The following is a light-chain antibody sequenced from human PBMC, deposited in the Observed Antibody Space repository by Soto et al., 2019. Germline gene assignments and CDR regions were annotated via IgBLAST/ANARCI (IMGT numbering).Light chain of an antibody. CDR2: DAS. CDR1: QRVSSY. V-gene: IGKV3-11*01. J-gene: IGKJ4*01. CDR3: QYRSNWLLT. Sequence: EIVLTQSPATLSLSPGERATLSCRASQRVSSYLAWYQQKPGQAPRLLIYDASNRATGIPARFSRSGSGTDFTLTIRSLAPEDVEVYSCQYRSNWLLTVGGGTKVYIK.